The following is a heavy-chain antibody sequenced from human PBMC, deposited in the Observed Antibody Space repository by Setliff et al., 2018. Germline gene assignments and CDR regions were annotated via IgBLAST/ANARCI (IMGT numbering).Heavy chain of an antibody. Sequence: GASVKVSCKASGYTFSDYYMHWIRQAPGQGLEWMAWVSDNNGNTNYAKSFQGRVTMNTDTSTSTAYMELGSLTSDDTAVYYCARGQTLRHFDWPTAFDYWGLGTLVTVSS. CDR2: VSDNNGNT. D-gene: IGHD3-9*01. J-gene: IGHJ4*02. CDR1: GYTFSDYY. CDR3: ARGQTLRHFDWPTAFDY. V-gene: IGHV1-18*04.